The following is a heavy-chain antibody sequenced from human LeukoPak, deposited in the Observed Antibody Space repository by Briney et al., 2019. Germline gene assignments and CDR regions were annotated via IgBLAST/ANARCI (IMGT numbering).Heavy chain of an antibody. D-gene: IGHD3-22*01. CDR2: IYHSGST. Sequence: SQTLSLTCAVSGGSISSGGYSWSWIRQPPRKGLEWIGYIYHSGSTYYNPSLKSRVTISVDRSKNQFSLKLSSVTAADTAVYYCARVPYYYDSSGYYGAFDIWGQGTMVTVSS. V-gene: IGHV4-30-2*01. CDR3: ARVPYYYDSSGYYGAFDI. J-gene: IGHJ3*02. CDR1: GGSISSGGYS.